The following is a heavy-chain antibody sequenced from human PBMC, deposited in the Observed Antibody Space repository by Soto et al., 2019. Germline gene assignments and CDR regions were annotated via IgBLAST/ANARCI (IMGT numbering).Heavy chain of an antibody. V-gene: IGHV5-51*01. Sequence: GESRKISCKSSGYIFSKYWIGWVRQMPGKGLEWMGIIYPGDSDTRYSPSFQGQVTISADKSITTAYLQWRSLKASDTAIYYCFVYSRSPGRHFDYWGQGTLVTVSS. CDR2: IYPGDSDT. CDR1: GYIFSKYW. CDR3: FVYSRSPGRHFDY. D-gene: IGHD6-6*01. J-gene: IGHJ4*02.